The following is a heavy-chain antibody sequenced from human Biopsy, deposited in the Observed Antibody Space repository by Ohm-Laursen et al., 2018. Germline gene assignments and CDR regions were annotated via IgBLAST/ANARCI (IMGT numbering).Heavy chain of an antibody. V-gene: IGHV4-59*13. CDR2: IYYSGST. CDR1: GGSISSDY. Sequence: SETLSLTCTVSGGSISSDYWSWIRQTPGQGLEGIGYIYYSGSTNYNPSLKSRVTISVDTSKNHFSLRLNSVTAADTAVYYCARATNSTGWPYYYCYGMDVWGQGTTVTVSS. D-gene: IGHD2/OR15-2a*01. J-gene: IGHJ6*02. CDR3: ARATNSTGWPYYYCYGMDV.